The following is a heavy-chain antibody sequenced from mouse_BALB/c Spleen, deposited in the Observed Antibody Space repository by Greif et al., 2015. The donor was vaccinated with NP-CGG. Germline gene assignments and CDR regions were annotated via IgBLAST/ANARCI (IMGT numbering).Heavy chain of an antibody. CDR3: ARFGEGYDRAY. CDR1: GFNIKDTY. D-gene: IGHD2-14*01. Sequence: VQLQQSVAELVKPGASVKLSCTACGFNIKDTYMHWVKQRPEQGLEWIGRIDPAKGNTKYVPKCQCKATITAATSSNTAYLQLSSLTSEDTAVYYCARFGEGYDRAYWGQGTLVTVSA. CDR2: IDPAKGNT. V-gene: IGHV14-3*02. J-gene: IGHJ3*01.